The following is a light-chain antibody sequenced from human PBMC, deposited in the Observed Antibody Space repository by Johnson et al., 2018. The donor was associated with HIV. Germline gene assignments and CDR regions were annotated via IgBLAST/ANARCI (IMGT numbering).Light chain of an antibody. CDR1: SSNIGSNY. J-gene: IGLJ1*01. Sequence: QSVLTQPPSVSAAPGREVTISCSGSSSNIGSNYVSWYQQLPGTAPKLLIYENNKRPSGIPARFSGSKSGNSATLGITALQTGDEADYYVGTWDSSLSAGVFGTGTTVTVL. CDR3: GTWDSSLSAGV. CDR2: ENN. V-gene: IGLV1-51*02.